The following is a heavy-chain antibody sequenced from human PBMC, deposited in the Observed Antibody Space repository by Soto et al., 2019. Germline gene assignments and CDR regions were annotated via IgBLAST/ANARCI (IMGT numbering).Heavy chain of an antibody. V-gene: IGHV4-30-4*01. CDR2: IYYSGST. Sequence: SETLSLTCTVSGGSISSGDYYWSWIRQPPGKGLEWIGYIYYSGSTHYNPSLKSRVTIPVDTSKNQFSLKLSSVTAADTAVYYCASETGLRLGRGGMDVWGQGTTVTVSS. CDR3: ASETGLRLGRGGMDV. D-gene: IGHD3-3*01. CDR1: GGSISSGDYY. J-gene: IGHJ6*02.